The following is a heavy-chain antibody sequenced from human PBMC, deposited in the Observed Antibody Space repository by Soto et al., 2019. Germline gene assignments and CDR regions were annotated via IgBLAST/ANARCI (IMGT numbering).Heavy chain of an antibody. Sequence: GGSQRLSCAASGFTFSSYAMHWVRQAPGKGLEWVAVISYDGSNKYYADSVKGRFTISRDNSKNTLYLQMNSLRAEDTAVYYCARSRLRTAAEYYYYYGMDVWGQGTTVTVSS. CDR3: ARSRLRTAAEYYYYYGMDV. CDR2: ISYDGSNK. D-gene: IGHD6-13*01. CDR1: GFTFSSYA. V-gene: IGHV3-30-3*01. J-gene: IGHJ6*02.